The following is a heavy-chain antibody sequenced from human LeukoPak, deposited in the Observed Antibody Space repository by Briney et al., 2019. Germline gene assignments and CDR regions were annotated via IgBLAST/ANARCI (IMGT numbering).Heavy chain of an antibody. CDR2: IYYSGST. Sequence: SETLSLTCTVSGGSISSYYWSWIRQPPGKGLEWIGYIYYSGSTNHNPSLKSRVTISVDTSKNQFSLKLSSVTAADTAVYYCASTALRWAYFDYWGQGTLVTVSS. V-gene: IGHV4-59*01. J-gene: IGHJ4*02. CDR1: GGSISSYY. CDR3: ASTALRWAYFDY. D-gene: IGHD4-23*01.